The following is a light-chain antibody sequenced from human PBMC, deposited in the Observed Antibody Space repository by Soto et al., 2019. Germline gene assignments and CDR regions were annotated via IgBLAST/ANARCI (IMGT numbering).Light chain of an antibody. Sequence: DIVLTQSPGILSLSPGERATLSCRTSQSVSSDFLAWYQQKPGQAPRLLIYAASNRTTGIPDRFSGSRSGTDFMLTISRLEPEDFAVYYCQQYSTPPRMYTFVLGTKLEIK. CDR3: QQYSTPPRMYT. CDR1: QSVSSDF. V-gene: IGKV3-20*01. J-gene: IGKJ2*01. CDR2: AAS.